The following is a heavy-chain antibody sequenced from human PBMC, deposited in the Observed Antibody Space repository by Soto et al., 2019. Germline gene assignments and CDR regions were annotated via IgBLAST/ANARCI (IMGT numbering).Heavy chain of an antibody. CDR2: IYYSGST. Sequence: LSLTCTVSGGSISSGDYYWSWIRQPPGKGLEWIGYIYYSGSTYYNPSLKSRVTISVDTSKNQFSLKLSSVTAADTAVYYCAREVAAAGTSEPDSYYYGMDVWGQGTTVTVSS. CDR1: GGSISSGDYY. V-gene: IGHV4-30-4*01. CDR3: AREVAAAGTSEPDSYYYGMDV. D-gene: IGHD6-13*01. J-gene: IGHJ6*02.